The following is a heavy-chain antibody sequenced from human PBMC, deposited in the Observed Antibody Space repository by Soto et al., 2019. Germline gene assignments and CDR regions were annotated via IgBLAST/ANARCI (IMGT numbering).Heavy chain of an antibody. J-gene: IGHJ6*02. CDR1: GGTFSSYA. CDR2: IIPIFGTA. Sequence: ASVKVSCKASGGTFSSYAISWVRQAPGQGLEWMGGIIPIFGTANYAQKFQGRVTITADESTSTAYMELSSLRSGDTAVYYCASHYSSGWYYYYYGMDVWGQGTTVTVSS. V-gene: IGHV1-69*13. CDR3: ASHYSSGWYYYYYGMDV. D-gene: IGHD6-19*01.